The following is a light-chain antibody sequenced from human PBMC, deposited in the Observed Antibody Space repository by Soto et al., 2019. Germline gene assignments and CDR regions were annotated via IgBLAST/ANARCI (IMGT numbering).Light chain of an antibody. CDR2: DTS. Sequence: DLQMTQSPSSLSASVGDRVTITCQASQDISNYLNWYQQKPGKAPSLLIYDTSNLQTGVPSRFSGSGSGTDFTFTISSLQPEDIATYYCQQYGNLPRTFGQGTKVEIK. J-gene: IGKJ1*01. CDR3: QQYGNLPRT. V-gene: IGKV1-33*01. CDR1: QDISNY.